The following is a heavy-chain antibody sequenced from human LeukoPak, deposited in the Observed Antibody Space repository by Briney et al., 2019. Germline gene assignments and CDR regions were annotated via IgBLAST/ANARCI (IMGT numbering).Heavy chain of an antibody. J-gene: IGHJ3*02. D-gene: IGHD1-26*01. V-gene: IGHV3-23*01. CDR3: AKSLLTTASGTGRAFDI. Sequence: GGSLRLSCAASRFSFSAYPMGWVRRAPGKGLEWVSGISASGDASFHADPVKGRFTISRDNSKNTLYLQMNSLRAEDTAEYYCAKSLLTTASGTGRAFDIWGQGTMVTVSS. CDR2: ISASGDAS. CDR1: RFSFSAYP.